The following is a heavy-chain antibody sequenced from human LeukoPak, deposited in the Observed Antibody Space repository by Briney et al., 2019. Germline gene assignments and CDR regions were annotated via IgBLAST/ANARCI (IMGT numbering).Heavy chain of an antibody. J-gene: IGHJ4*02. CDR2: ISGSGGST. Sequence: PGGSLRLSCAASGFTFSSYGMSWVRQAPGKGLEWVSAISGSGGSTYYADSVKGRFTISRDNSKNTLYLQMNSLRAEDTAVYYCAKVRWSYYDSSGYYYLFDYWGQGTLVAVSS. CDR1: GFTFSSYG. V-gene: IGHV3-23*01. D-gene: IGHD3-22*01. CDR3: AKVRWSYYDSSGYYYLFDY.